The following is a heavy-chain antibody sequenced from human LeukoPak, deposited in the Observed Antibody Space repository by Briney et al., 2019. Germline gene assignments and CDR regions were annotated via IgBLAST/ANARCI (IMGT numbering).Heavy chain of an antibody. CDR1: GFTFSSYA. CDR3: ARDNGEMATIKRLDY. V-gene: IGHV4-34*01. J-gene: IGHJ4*02. Sequence: GSLRLSCAASGFTFSSYAMSWVRQPPGKGLEWIGEINHSGSTNYNPSLKSRVTISVDTSKNQFSLKLSSVTAADTAVYYCARDNGEMATIKRLDYWGQGTLVTVSS. CDR2: INHSGST. D-gene: IGHD5-24*01.